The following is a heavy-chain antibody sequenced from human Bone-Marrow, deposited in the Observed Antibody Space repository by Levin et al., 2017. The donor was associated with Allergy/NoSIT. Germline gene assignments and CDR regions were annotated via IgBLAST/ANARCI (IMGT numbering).Heavy chain of an antibody. V-gene: IGHV3-7*01. J-gene: IGHJ4*02. CDR2: IKQDGSEK. CDR3: VRVLYYFDSSGFYAHFDN. CDR1: EFSFSSYW. Sequence: GGSLRLSCAASEFSFSSYWMSWVRQAPGKGLEWVANIKQDGSEKYYVDSVKGRFTISRDNAKNSLYLQMNSLRAEDTAVFYCVRVLYYFDSSGFYAHFDNWGQGTLVTVSS. D-gene: IGHD3-22*01.